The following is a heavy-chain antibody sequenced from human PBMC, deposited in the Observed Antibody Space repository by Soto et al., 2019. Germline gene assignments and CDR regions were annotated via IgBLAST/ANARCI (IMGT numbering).Heavy chain of an antibody. Sequence: ASVKASCKASGYTFTSYGISWVRQAPGQGLERMGWISAYNGNTNYAQKLQGRVTMTTDTSTSTAYMEVRSLRSDDTGGYDCARAPEKGAGDYWGQGTLVTVSS. D-gene: IGHD3-16*01. J-gene: IGHJ4*02. CDR1: GYTFTSYG. CDR2: ISAYNGNT. V-gene: IGHV1-18*01. CDR3: ARAPEKGAGDY.